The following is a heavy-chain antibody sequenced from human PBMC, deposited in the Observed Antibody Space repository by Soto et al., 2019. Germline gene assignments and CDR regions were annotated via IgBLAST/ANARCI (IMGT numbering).Heavy chain of an antibody. J-gene: IGHJ3*02. CDR2: IIPILGIA. V-gene: IGHV1-69*02. D-gene: IGHD2-2*01. Sequence: QVQLVQSGAEVKKPGSSVKVSCKASGGTFSSYTISWVRQAPGQGLEWMGRIIPILGIANYAQKFQGRVTITADKSTSTAYMELSSLRSEDSAVYYCARRIYYCNSTSCYAPAFDIWGQGTMVTVSS. CDR3: ARRIYYCNSTSCYAPAFDI. CDR1: GGTFSSYT.